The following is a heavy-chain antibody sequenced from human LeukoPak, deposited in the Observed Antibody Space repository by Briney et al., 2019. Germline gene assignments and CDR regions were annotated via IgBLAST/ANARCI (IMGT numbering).Heavy chain of an antibody. CDR3: ARIRAQREDCSGGTCYVDY. CDR1: GFTFSSYS. J-gene: IGHJ4*02. V-gene: IGHV3-21*01. D-gene: IGHD2-15*01. CDR2: ISSSSSHI. Sequence: GGSLRLSCAASGFTFSSYSMNWVRQAPGKGLEWVSSISSSSSHIYYADSVRGRFTISRDNAKSSLYLQMNSLRAEDTAVYYCARIRAQREDCSGGTCYVDYWGQGTLVTVSS.